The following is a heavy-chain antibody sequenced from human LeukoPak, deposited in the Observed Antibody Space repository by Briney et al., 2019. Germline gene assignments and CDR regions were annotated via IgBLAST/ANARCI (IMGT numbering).Heavy chain of an antibody. CDR2: IYYSGST. V-gene: IGHV4-39*01. CDR1: GXSINSSSNY. CDR3: ARRFAPSRNDAFDI. J-gene: IGHJ3*02. Sequence: SETLSLTCTVSGXSINSSSNYWGWIRQPPGKGPELIGTIYYSGSTYYNPSLKSRVTISVDTSKNQFSLKLSSVTASDTAVYYCARRFAPSRNDAFDIWGQGTMVTVSS. D-gene: IGHD3-10*01.